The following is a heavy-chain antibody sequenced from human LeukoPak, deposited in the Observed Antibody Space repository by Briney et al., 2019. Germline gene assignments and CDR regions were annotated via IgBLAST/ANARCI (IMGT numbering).Heavy chain of an antibody. CDR3: ARALSVAATEDTPGWFDP. CDR2: IYTSGST. D-gene: IGHD2-15*01. V-gene: IGHV4-61*02. CDR1: GGSISSGSYY. Sequence: PSQTLSLTCTVSGGSISSGSYYWSWIRQPAGKGLELIGRIYTSGSTYYNPSLKSRVTISVDTSKNQFSLKLSSVTAADTAVYYCARALSVAATEDTPGWFDPWGQGTLVTVSS. J-gene: IGHJ5*02.